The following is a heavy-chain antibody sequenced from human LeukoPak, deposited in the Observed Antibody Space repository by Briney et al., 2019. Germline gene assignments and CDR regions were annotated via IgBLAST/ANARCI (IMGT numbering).Heavy chain of an antibody. J-gene: IGHJ4*02. Sequence: PSETLSLTCTVSGGSISSGGYYWRWIRQHPGKGLEWIGYIYYSGSTYYNPSLKSRVTISVDTSKNQFSLKLSSVTAADTAVYYCARDLGGPYDYWGQGTLVTVSS. D-gene: IGHD2-15*01. CDR1: GGSISSGGYY. CDR2: IYYSGST. CDR3: ARDLGGPYDY. V-gene: IGHV4-31*03.